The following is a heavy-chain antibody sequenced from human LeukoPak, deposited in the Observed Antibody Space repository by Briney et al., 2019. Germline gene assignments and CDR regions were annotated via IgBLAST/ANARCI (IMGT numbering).Heavy chain of an antibody. CDR3: ATVAPEDYYFDY. CDR2: FDPEDGET. Sequence: GASVKVSCKVSGYTLTELSMHWVRQAPGKGLEWMGGFDPEDGETIYAQKFQGRVAMTEDTSTDTAYMELSSLRSEDTAVYYCATVAPEDYYFDYWGQGTLATVSS. V-gene: IGHV1-24*01. CDR1: GYTLTELS. J-gene: IGHJ4*02. D-gene: IGHD3/OR15-3a*01.